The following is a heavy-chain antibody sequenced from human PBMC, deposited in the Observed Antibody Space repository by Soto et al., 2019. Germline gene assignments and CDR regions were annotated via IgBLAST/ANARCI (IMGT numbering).Heavy chain of an antibody. CDR2: IWYDGSKK. V-gene: IGHV3-33*01. CDR1: GFTFRSYG. J-gene: IGHJ6*02. Sequence: PVGSLRLSCAASGFTFRSYGMHWVRQAPGKGLEWVAVIWYDGSKKYYGDSVKGRFTISRDNSKNTLDLQMNNLRGEDTAVYYCAREKGVSSTAFYFCMDVWGQGTTVTVSS. D-gene: IGHD1-1*01. CDR3: AREKGVSSTAFYFCMDV.